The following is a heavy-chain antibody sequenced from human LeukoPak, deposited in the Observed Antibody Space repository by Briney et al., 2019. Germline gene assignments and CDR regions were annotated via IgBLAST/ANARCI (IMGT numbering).Heavy chain of an antibody. Sequence: GGSLRLSCAASGFTFSSYWMSWVRQAPGKGLEWVANIKQDGSEKYYVDSVKGRFTISRDNAKNSLYLQMNSLRAEDTAVYYCARVSTIVVVPAACDYWGQGTLVTVSS. V-gene: IGHV3-7*01. CDR1: GFTFSSYW. D-gene: IGHD2-2*01. CDR3: ARVSTIVVVPAACDY. CDR2: IKQDGSEK. J-gene: IGHJ4*02.